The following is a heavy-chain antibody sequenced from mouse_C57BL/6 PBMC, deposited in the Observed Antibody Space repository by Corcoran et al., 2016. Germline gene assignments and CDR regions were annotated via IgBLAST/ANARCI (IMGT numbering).Heavy chain of an antibody. CDR1: GYAFSSYW. Sequence: QVQLQQSGAELVKPGASVKISCKASGYAFSSYWMNWVKQRPGKGLEWIGQIYPGDGDTNYNGKFKGKATLTADKSSSTAYMQLSSLTSEDSAVYFCGRGAGGGAMDYWGQGTSVTVSS. D-gene: IGHD3-3*01. J-gene: IGHJ4*01. CDR3: GRGAGGGAMDY. CDR2: IYPGDGDT. V-gene: IGHV1-80*01.